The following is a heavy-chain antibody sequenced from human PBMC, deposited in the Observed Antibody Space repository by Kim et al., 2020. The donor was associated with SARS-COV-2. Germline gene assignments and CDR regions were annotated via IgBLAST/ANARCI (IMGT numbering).Heavy chain of an antibody. V-gene: IGHV3-9*01. Sequence: GRFTISRDNAKNSLYLQMNSLRAEDTALYYCAKDWYDCSSTSCYFTFFDYWGQGTLVTVSS. CDR3: AKDWYDCSSTSCYFTFFDY. J-gene: IGHJ4*02. D-gene: IGHD2-2*01.